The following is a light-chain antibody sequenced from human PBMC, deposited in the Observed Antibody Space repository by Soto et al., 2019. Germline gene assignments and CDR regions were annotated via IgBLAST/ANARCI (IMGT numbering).Light chain of an antibody. CDR1: QTVIHN. J-gene: IGKJ1*01. Sequence: EILLTQSPDTLSLSPGERATLSCRASQTVIHNHLAWHQQKPGQTPRLLIYGASTRATGIPARFSGSGSGTEFTLTISSLQPDDFATYYCQQYNSYSWTFGQGTKVDIK. V-gene: IGKV3-15*01. CDR2: GAS. CDR3: QQYNSYSWT.